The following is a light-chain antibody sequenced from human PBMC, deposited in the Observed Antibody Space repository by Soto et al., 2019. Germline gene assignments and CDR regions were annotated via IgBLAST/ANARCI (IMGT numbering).Light chain of an antibody. J-gene: IGKJ4*01. CDR2: WAS. CDR1: QSVLYSSNNRNY. Sequence: DLVMTHSPASLPVSLGERATINCKSSQSVLYSSNNRNYLALYQQKPGQAPKLLIYWASTRESGVPDRFSGTGAGTDFTLTISSLQDADVAVYYCQQYYISPLTFGGGTKVDIK. CDR3: QQYYISPLT. V-gene: IGKV4-1*01.